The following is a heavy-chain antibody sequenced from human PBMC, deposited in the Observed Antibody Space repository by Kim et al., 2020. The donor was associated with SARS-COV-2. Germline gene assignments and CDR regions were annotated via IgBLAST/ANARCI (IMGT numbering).Heavy chain of an antibody. V-gene: IGHV3-9*01. CDR2: I. Sequence: IGYADSVKGRFTISRDNAKNSLYLQMNSLRAEDTALYYCAKDSRDWYFDLWGRGTLVTVSS. CDR3: AKDSRDWYFDL. J-gene: IGHJ2*01.